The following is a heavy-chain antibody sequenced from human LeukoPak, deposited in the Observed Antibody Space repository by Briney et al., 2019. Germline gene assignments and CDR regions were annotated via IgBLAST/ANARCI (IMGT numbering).Heavy chain of an antibody. V-gene: IGHV1-2*02. Sequence: SVKVSCKASGYTFTGYYMHWVRQAPGQGLEWMGWINPNSGGTNYAQKFQGRVTMTRDTSISTAYMELSRLRSDDTAVYYCARGKGGPITIFGVVMTPRTYYYYGMDVWGQGTTVTVSS. CDR3: ARGKGGPITIFGVVMTPRTYYYYGMDV. CDR1: GYTFTGYY. J-gene: IGHJ6*02. D-gene: IGHD3-3*01. CDR2: INPNSGGT.